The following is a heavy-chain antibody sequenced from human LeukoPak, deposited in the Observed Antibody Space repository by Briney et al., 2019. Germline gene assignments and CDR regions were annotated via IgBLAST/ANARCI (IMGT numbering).Heavy chain of an antibody. V-gene: IGHV3-23*01. J-gene: IGHJ5*02. CDR1: GFTFSSYT. CDR3: AKDSSYGYGP. D-gene: IGHD5-18*01. CDR2: ITTSDGNT. Sequence: GGSLRLSCAASGFTFSSYTMSWVRQAPGKGLEWVSTITTSDGNTYYADSVKGRFTISRDNSKNTLYLQMNSLRAEDTAVYYCAKDSSYGYGPWGQGTLVTVSS.